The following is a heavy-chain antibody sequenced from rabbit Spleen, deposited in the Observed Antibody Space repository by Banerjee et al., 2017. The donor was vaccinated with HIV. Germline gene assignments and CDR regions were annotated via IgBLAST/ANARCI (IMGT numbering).Heavy chain of an antibody. J-gene: IGHJ2*01. D-gene: IGHD1-1*01. Sequence: QQQLVESGGGLVKPGGTLTLTCTVSGFSFSSKWICWVRQAPGKGLEWIACIDTNDGDTDYANWPKVRFTISKTSSTTVTLQMTSLTAADSATYFCARNYVNAFDPWGQGTLVTVS. V-gene: IGHV1S45*01. CDR1: GFSFSSKW. CDR3: ARNYVNAFDP. CDR2: IDTNDGDT.